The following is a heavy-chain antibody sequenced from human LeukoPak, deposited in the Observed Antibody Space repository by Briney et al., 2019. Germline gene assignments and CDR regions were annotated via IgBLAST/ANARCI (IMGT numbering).Heavy chain of an antibody. CDR1: DGSFSTYY. Sequence: SETLSLTCTVSDGSFSTYYWSWIRQPPGKGLEWIGYIYYSGSTNHNPSLKSRLTISVDTSKNQLSLKLSSVTAADTAVYYCARARVGVAGFFDYWGQGTLVTVSS. J-gene: IGHJ4*02. CDR2: IYYSGST. V-gene: IGHV4-59*01. D-gene: IGHD6-19*01. CDR3: ARARVGVAGFFDY.